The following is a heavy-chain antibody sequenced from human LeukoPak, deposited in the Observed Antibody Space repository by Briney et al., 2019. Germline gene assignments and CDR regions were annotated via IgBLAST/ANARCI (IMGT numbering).Heavy chain of an antibody. Sequence: SETLSLTCSVSGGSISSDYWGWIRQPPGKGLEWIAYVHYSGSTSYNPSLKSRVTISIDTSKNQFSLKLSSVTAADTAVYYCAGFGSGSYYKPFAYWGQGTLVTVSS. V-gene: IGHV4-59*01. J-gene: IGHJ4*02. CDR1: GGSISSDY. D-gene: IGHD3-10*01. CDR2: VHYSGST. CDR3: AGFGSGSYYKPFAY.